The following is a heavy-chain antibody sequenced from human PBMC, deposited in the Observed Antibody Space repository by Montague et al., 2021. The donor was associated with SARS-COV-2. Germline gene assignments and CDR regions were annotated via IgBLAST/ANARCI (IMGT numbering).Heavy chain of an antibody. D-gene: IGHD3-10*01. J-gene: IGHJ5*02. V-gene: IGHV4-39*01. CDR3: AGHAPAITMVRGVKLLDWFDP. CDR2: IYYSGST. Sequence: SETLSLTCTVSGGSISSSSYYWGWIRQPPGKGLEWIGSIYYSGSTYYNPSLKSRVTISVDTSKNQFSLKLSSVTAADTAVYYCAGHAPAITMVRGVKLLDWFDPWGQGTLVTVSS. CDR1: GGSISSSSYY.